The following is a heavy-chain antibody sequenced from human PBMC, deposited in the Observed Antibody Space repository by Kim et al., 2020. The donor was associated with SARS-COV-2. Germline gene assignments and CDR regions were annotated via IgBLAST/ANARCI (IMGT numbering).Heavy chain of an antibody. V-gene: IGHV4-34*01. CDR1: GGSFSGYY. J-gene: IGHJ6*03. CDR3: ARRPAAMGYYYYYYMDV. D-gene: IGHD2-2*01. Sequence: SETLSLTCAVYGGSFSGYYWSWIRQPPGKGLEWIGEINHSGSTNYNPSLKSRVTISVDTSKNQFSLKLSSVTAADTAVYYCARRPAAMGYYYYYYMDVWGKGTTVTVSS. CDR2: INHSGST.